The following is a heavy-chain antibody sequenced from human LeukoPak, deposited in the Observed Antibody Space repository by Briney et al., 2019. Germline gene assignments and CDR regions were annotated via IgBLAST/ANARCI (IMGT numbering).Heavy chain of an antibody. J-gene: IGHJ4*02. Sequence: ASVKVSCKASGYTFTSYDINWVRQATGQGLEWMGWMNPNSGSTGYAQKFQGRVTITRNTSISTAYMEPSSLRSEDTAVYYCARGPYYDFWSGYYKGDYFDYWGQGTLVTVSS. D-gene: IGHD3-3*01. V-gene: IGHV1-8*03. CDR1: GYTFTSYD. CDR2: MNPNSGST. CDR3: ARGPYYDFWSGYYKGDYFDY.